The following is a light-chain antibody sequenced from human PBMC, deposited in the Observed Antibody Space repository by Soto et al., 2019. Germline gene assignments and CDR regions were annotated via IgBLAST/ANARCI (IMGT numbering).Light chain of an antibody. V-gene: IGKV3-20*01. J-gene: IGKJ3*01. Sequence: EIVLTQSPGTLSLSPGERATLSCRASQSINSRYLAWYQQKPGQAPRLLIYGASNRATGIPDRFSGSGSGTDFTLTISRLEPEDFAVYYCQQLGSSPGFTFGPGTKVDIK. CDR1: QSINSRY. CDR2: GAS. CDR3: QQLGSSPGFT.